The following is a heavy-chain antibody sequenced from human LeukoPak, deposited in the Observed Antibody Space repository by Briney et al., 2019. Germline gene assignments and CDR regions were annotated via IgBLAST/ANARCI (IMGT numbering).Heavy chain of an antibody. CDR3: ARQGRSVTTPIMTWFDP. CDR2: IYYSGST. CDR1: GGSINFYY. Sequence: SETLSLTCTVSGGSINFYYWGWIRQPPGKGLEWIGSIYYSGSTYYNPSLKSRVTISVDTSKNQFSLKLSSVTAADTAVYYCARQGRSVTTPIMTWFDPWGQGTLVTVSS. J-gene: IGHJ5*02. D-gene: IGHD4-17*01. V-gene: IGHV4-39*01.